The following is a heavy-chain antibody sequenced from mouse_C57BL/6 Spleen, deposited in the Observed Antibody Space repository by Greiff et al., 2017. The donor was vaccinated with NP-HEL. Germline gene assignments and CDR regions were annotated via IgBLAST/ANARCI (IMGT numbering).Heavy chain of an antibody. J-gene: IGHJ3*01. CDR2: ISSDGSYT. V-gene: IGHV5-6*02. D-gene: IGHD3-2*02. CDR3: ARQGSSGYVFAY. Sequence: EVKLVESGGDLVKPGGSLKLSCAASGFTFSSYGMSWVRQTPDKRLEWVATISSDGSYTYYPDSVKGRFTISRDNAKNTLYLQMSSLKSEDTAMYYCARQGSSGYVFAYWGQGTLVTVSA. CDR1: GFTFSSYG.